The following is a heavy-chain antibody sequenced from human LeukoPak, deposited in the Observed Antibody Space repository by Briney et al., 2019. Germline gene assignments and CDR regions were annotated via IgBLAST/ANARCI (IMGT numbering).Heavy chain of an antibody. CDR3: ARADKAIEKLGYYYYYMDV. J-gene: IGHJ6*03. Sequence: SETLSLTCAVYGGSFRGYYWSWIRQSPGKGLEWIGEINHSGRTNYNPSLKSRVTISVDTSKNQFSLKLSSVTAADTAVYYCARADKAIEKLGYYYYYMDVWGKGTTVTVSS. CDR2: INHSGRT. V-gene: IGHV4-34*01. D-gene: IGHD7-27*01. CDR1: GGSFRGYY.